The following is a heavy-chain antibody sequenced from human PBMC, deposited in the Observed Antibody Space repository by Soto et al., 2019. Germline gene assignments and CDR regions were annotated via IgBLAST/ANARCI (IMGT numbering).Heavy chain of an antibody. D-gene: IGHD3-16*01. CDR1: GFPSRRYV. J-gene: IGHJ4*02. CDR3: ARWGTTGGLDV. Sequence: QVQLVESGGGVVPPGTPLRLSCVGPGFPSRRYVIHWFRQAPGKGLEWVALTSYDGSNNFYVDSVKGRFTISRDNSRNTVELQMDSLRLEDTALYYCARWGTTGGLDVWGQGTLVSVSS. V-gene: IGHV3-33*05. CDR2: TSYDGSNN.